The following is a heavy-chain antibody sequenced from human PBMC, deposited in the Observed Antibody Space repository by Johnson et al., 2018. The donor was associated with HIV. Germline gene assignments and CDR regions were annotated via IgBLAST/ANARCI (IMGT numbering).Heavy chain of an antibody. V-gene: IGHV3-20*04. Sequence: VQLVESGGGVVRPGGSLRLSCAASGFTFDDYGMSWVRQAPGKGLEWVSGINWNGGSTGYADSVKGRLPLSRDNTKNSLYLQMNSLRAEDTALYYCARGYYDSSGYSPVAGAFDIWGQGTMVTVSS. CDR2: INWNGGST. CDR3: ARGYYDSSGYSPVAGAFDI. D-gene: IGHD3-22*01. CDR1: GFTFDDYG. J-gene: IGHJ3*02.